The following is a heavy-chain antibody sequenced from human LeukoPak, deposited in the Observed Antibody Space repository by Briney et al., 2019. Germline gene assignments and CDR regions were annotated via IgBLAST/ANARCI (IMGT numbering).Heavy chain of an antibody. V-gene: IGHV3-23*01. J-gene: IGHJ5*02. D-gene: IGHD6-13*01. Sequence: PGGSLRLSCAASGFTFASYAMNWVRQAPGKGLEWVSSLSGSGGSSYYADSVKGRFTISRDNSNNTAYLQMNSLRVEDSALYFCAKGRGSRAYNYFDTWGQGSPVIVSS. CDR2: LSGSGGSS. CDR1: GFTFASYA. CDR3: AKGRGSRAYNYFDT.